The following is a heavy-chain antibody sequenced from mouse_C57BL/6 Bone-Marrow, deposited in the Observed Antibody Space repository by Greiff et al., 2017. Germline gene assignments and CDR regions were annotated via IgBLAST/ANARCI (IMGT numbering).Heavy chain of an antibody. CDR3: ARPLYYGSSSFAD. CDR2: ISSGRSTI. J-gene: IGHJ3*01. V-gene: IGHV5-17*01. Sequence: EVMLVESGGGLVKPGGSLKLSCAASGFTFSDYGMHWVRQAPEKGLEWVAYISSGRSTIYYADTVKGRFTISSDNAKTTLFLQMTSLRSEDTDMYDCARPLYYGSSSFADWGQGTLVTVSA. CDR1: GFTFSDYG. D-gene: IGHD1-1*01.